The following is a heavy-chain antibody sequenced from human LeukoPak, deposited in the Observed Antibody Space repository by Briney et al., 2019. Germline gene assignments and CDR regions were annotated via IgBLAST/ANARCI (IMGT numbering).Heavy chain of an antibody. D-gene: IGHD2-2*02. CDR2: IIPIFGTA. J-gene: IGHJ5*02. V-gene: IGHV1-69*05. Sequence: ASVKVSCKASGGTFSSYAISWVRQAPGQGLEWMGGIIPIFGTANYAQKFQGRVTITTDESTSTAYMELSSLRSEDTAVYYCARAYGYCSSTSCYRENWFDPWGQGTLVTVSS. CDR1: GGTFSSYA. CDR3: ARAYGYCSSTSCYRENWFDP.